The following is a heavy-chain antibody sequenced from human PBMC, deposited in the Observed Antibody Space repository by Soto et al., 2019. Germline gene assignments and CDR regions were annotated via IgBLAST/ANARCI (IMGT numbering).Heavy chain of an antibody. J-gene: IGHJ4*02. CDR1: GGSISSYY. CDR2: IYYSGST. Sequence: QVQLQESGPGLVKPSETLSLTCTVSGGSISSYYWSWIRQPPGKGLEWIGYIYYSGSTNYNPSLKSRLTISVDTSKNQFSLKLSSVTAADTAVYYCAASRGMATFLDYWGQGTLVTVSS. CDR3: AASRGMATFLDY. D-gene: IGHD5-12*01. V-gene: IGHV4-59*01.